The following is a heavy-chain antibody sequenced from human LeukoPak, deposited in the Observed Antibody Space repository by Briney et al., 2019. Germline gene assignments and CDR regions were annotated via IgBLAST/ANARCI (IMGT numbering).Heavy chain of an antibody. CDR1: GFTFDDYG. CDR2: INWNGGST. J-gene: IGHJ4*02. Sequence: GGSLRLSCAASGFTFDDYGISWVRQAPGRGLEWVSGINWNGGSTGYADSVKGRFTISRDNAKNTLYLQMNSLRAEDTAVYYCARGYYDSSGHYYTFDYWGQGTLVTVSS. CDR3: ARGYYDSSGHYYTFDY. D-gene: IGHD3-22*01. V-gene: IGHV3-20*04.